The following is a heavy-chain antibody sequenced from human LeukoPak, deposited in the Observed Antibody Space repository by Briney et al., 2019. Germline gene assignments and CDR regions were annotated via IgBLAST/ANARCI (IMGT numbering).Heavy chain of an antibody. Sequence: SETLSLTCSVSGGSISTYYWTWIRQPPGKGLEWIGYIYYSGSTYYNPSLKSRITISVDTSKNQFSLKLSSVTAADTAVYYCARGAGYWGGTFDIWGQGTMVTVSS. CDR3: ARGAGYWGGTFDI. J-gene: IGHJ3*02. D-gene: IGHD1-14*01. V-gene: IGHV4-59*08. CDR1: GGSISTYY. CDR2: IYYSGST.